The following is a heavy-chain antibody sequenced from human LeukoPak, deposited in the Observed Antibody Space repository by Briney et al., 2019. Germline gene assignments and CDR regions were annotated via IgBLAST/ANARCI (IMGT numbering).Heavy chain of an antibody. CDR1: GFTFSSYA. D-gene: IGHD3-3*01. J-gene: IGHJ6*03. CDR3: AKDHGRYDFWSGSPSYYMDV. V-gene: IGHV3-30-3*01. Sequence: PGGSLRLSCAASGFTFSSYAMHWVRQAPGKGLEWVAVISYDGSNKYYADSVKGRFTISRDNSKNTLYLQMNSLRAEDTAVYYCAKDHGRYDFWSGSPSYYMDVWGKGTTVTVSS. CDR2: ISYDGSNK.